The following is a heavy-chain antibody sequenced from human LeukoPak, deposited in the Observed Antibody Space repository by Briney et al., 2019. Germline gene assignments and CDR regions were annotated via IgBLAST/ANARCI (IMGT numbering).Heavy chain of an antibody. J-gene: IGHJ3*02. Sequence: PSETLSLTCTVSGSSIGAYSWSWIRQPPGKGLEWIGYIYTTGSTHHNPSLKRRVTMSLDRSKNQFSLRLTYVTAADTAVFYCARHRAEMATITDDAFDMWGRGTMVTVSS. D-gene: IGHD5-24*01. CDR3: ARHRAEMATITDDAFDM. V-gene: IGHV4-4*09. CDR1: GSSIGAYS. CDR2: IYTTGST.